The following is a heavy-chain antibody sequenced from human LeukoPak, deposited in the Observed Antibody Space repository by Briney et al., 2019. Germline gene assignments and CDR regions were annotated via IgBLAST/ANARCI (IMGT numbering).Heavy chain of an antibody. Sequence: SETLSLTCTVSGGSNSSYYWSWIRQPPGKGLEWIGYIYYSGSTNYNPSLKSRVTISVDTSKNQFSLKLSSVTAADTAVYYCARAAKGCFDYWGQGTLVTVSS. CDR1: GGSNSSYY. D-gene: IGHD6-19*01. V-gene: IGHV4-59*01. J-gene: IGHJ4*02. CDR2: IYYSGST. CDR3: ARAAKGCFDY.